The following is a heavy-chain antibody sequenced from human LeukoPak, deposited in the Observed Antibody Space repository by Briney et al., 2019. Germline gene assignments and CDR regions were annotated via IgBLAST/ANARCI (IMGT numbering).Heavy chain of an antibody. Sequence: SETLSLTCTVSGGSISSYYWSWIRQPPGKGLEWIGYIYYSGSTNYNPSLKSRVTISVGTSKNQFSLKLSSVTAADTAVYYCARAQYYDFWSGYSDPYYFDYWGQGTLVTVSS. CDR1: GGSISSYY. D-gene: IGHD3-3*01. CDR3: ARAQYYDFWSGYSDPYYFDY. V-gene: IGHV4-59*01. J-gene: IGHJ4*02. CDR2: IYYSGST.